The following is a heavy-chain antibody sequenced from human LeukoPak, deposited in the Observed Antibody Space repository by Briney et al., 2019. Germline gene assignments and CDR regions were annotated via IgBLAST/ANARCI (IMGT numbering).Heavy chain of an antibody. V-gene: IGHV1-2*02. Sequence: ASVKVSCKASGYTFTGYYMHWVRQAPGQGLEWMGWINPNSGGTNYAQKFQGRVTMTGDTSISTAYMELSRLRSDDTAVYYCARGTIDSINYSAFDHWGQGTLVTVSS. J-gene: IGHJ4*02. CDR2: INPNSGGT. D-gene: IGHD3-22*01. CDR3: ARGTIDSINYSAFDH. CDR1: GYTFTGYY.